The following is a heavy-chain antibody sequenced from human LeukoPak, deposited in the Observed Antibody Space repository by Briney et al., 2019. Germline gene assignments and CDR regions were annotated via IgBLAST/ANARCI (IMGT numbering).Heavy chain of an antibody. Sequence: PGGSLRLSCAASGFTVSSNYMSWVRQAPGKGLEWVSVIYSGGSTYYADSVKGRFTISRDNSKNTLYLQMNSLRAEDTAVYYCARERLYGDFGVYYYGMGVWGQGTTVTVSS. CDR1: GFTVSSNY. V-gene: IGHV3-53*01. CDR2: IYSGGST. J-gene: IGHJ6*02. D-gene: IGHD4-17*01. CDR3: ARERLYGDFGVYYYGMGV.